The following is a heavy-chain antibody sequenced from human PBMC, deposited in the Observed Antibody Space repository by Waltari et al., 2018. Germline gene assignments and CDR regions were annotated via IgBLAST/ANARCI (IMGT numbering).Heavy chain of an antibody. J-gene: IGHJ3*02. CDR3: ARDYYGSGSHDAFDI. CDR1: GYSFTSYW. V-gene: IGHV5-51*03. D-gene: IGHD3-10*01. Sequence: EVQLVQSGAEVKKPGESLKISCKGSGYSFTSYWNGWVPQTPGKGLEWMGIIYPGDSDTRYSPSFQGQVTISADKSISTAYLQWSSLKASDTAMYYCARDYYGSGSHDAFDIWGQGTMVTVSS. CDR2: IYPGDSDT.